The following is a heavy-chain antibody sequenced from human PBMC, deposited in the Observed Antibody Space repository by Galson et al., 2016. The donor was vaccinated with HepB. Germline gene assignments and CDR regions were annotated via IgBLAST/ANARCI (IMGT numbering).Heavy chain of an antibody. CDR3: ARHLKIQLWLRGNWFDP. CDR1: GGSIRSYY. J-gene: IGHJ5*02. Sequence: SETLSLTCTVSGGSIRSYYWSWIRQPAGKGLEWIGSIYYSGSTYYNPSLKSRVTISVDTSKNQFSLKLSSVTAADTAVYYCARHLKIQLWLRGNWFDPWGQGTLVTVSS. V-gene: IGHV4-59*05. D-gene: IGHD5-18*01. CDR2: IYYSGST.